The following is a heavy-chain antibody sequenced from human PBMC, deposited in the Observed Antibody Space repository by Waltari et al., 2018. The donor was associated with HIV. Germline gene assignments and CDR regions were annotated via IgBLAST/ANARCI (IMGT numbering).Heavy chain of an antibody. CDR1: GESFSGHL. J-gene: IGHJ3*01. D-gene: IGHD3-3*01. Sequence: QVDLQQWGTGLLKPSATLNPSCAVYGESFSGHLWSWIGQPPGRGLEWIGEVNHARKANYNPSLESRVSVSVDMSKNQFFLTLTSVTAADTAVYFCARQATSGSMSSSFFGAITTRGADAFDYWGRGTNVIVSS. CDR3: ARQATSGSMSSSFFGAITTRGADAFDY. V-gene: IGHV4-34*02. CDR2: VNHARKA.